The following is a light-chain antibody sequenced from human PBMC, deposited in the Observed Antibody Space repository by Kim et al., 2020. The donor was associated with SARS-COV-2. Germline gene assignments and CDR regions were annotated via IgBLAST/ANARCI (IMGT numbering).Light chain of an antibody. CDR2: YDS. Sequence: APGETATITGGGYNIGSKRVHWYQKKPGPAPVLVIYYDSDRPSGIPERFSGSSSRNTATLTISRVEAGDEADYYCQVWDGSTDHPVFGGGTQLTVL. CDR1: NIGSKR. V-gene: IGLV3-21*04. J-gene: IGLJ2*01. CDR3: QVWDGSTDHPV.